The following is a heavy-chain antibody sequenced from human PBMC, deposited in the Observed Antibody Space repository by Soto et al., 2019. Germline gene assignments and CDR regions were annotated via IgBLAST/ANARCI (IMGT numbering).Heavy chain of an antibody. V-gene: IGHV4-39*01. CDR2: IYYRGNT. D-gene: IGHD3-16*01. CDR3: ARLRGGCPADF. Sequence: LSLTCSVSGGSISNNNYHWGWIRQPPGKGLEWMGSIYYRGNTYYNPSLRSRITISVDTTRNQFSLALSSVTAADTAVYFCARLRGGCPADFWGQGTLVTVSS. CDR1: GGSISNNNYH. J-gene: IGHJ4*02.